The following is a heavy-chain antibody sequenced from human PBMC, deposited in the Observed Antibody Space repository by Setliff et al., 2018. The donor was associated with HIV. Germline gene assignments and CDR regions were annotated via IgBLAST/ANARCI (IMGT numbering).Heavy chain of an antibody. J-gene: IGHJ4*01. Sequence: GESLKISCAASGFTLSNTYMAWVRQAPGMRPEWVSTLYGSGDTYHADSVKGRFTLSRDTSKNTLYLQMNGLRVEDTAVYYCAKDGISGGAYPPYYFDYWGHGTLVTVSS. CDR1: GFTLSNTY. V-gene: IGHV3-53*01. CDR3: AKDGISGGAYPPYYFDY. D-gene: IGHD2-15*01. CDR2: LYGSGDT.